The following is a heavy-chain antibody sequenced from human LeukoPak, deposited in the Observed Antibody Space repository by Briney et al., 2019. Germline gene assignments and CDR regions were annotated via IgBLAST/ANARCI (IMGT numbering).Heavy chain of an antibody. D-gene: IGHD3-22*01. CDR1: GYTFTGYY. Sequence: ASVKVSCKASGYTFTGYYMHWVRQAPGQGLEWMGWINPNSGGTNYAQKFQGWVTMTRDTSISTAYMELSRLRSDDTAVYYCARGYYYDSSGYYWYWGQGTLVTVSS. V-gene: IGHV1-2*04. CDR3: ARGYYYDSSGYYWY. CDR2: INPNSGGT. J-gene: IGHJ4*02.